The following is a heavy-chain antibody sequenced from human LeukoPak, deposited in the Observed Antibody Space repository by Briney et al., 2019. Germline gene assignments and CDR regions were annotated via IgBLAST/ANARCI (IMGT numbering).Heavy chain of an antibody. D-gene: IGHD6-13*01. CDR2: IYTSGST. CDR3: ASGSSSWTGYYYYMDV. J-gene: IGHJ6*03. Sequence: SETLSLTCTVSGGSISSGSYYWSWIRQPAGKGLEWIGRIYTSGSTNYNPSLKSRVTISVDTSKNQFSLKLSSVTAADTAVHYCASGSSSWTGYYYYMDVWGKGTTVTVSS. V-gene: IGHV4-61*02. CDR1: GGSISSGSYY.